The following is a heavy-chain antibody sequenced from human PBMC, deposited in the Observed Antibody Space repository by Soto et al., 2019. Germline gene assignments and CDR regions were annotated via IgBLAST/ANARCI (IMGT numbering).Heavy chain of an antibody. D-gene: IGHD2-2*01. CDR1: GFTFSSYG. Sequence: EVQLVESGGGLVQPGGSLRLSCAASGFTFSSYGMNWVRQAPGTGLEWLSFTSSTGSTIYYADPVKGRFTISRDNAKNSLFLQMNSLRDEDTAVYYCARDVRYVDLWGQGTLVAVSS. CDR3: ARDVRYVDL. J-gene: IGHJ5*02. V-gene: IGHV3-48*02. CDR2: TSSTGSTI.